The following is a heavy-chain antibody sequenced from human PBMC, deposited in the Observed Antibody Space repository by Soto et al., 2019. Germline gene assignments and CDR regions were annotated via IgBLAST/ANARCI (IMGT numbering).Heavy chain of an antibody. CDR1: GFTFGTTD. CDR2: IDGSGGST. Sequence: QLLQSGGGLVQPGGSLTLSCAASGFTFGTTDMSWVRQAPGEGLEWVSTIDGSGGSTYYADSVKGRFTISRDNSRNTVYLQKNSLRGDDTALYYCVKNSGWFNTWGQGALVTGSS. CDR3: VKNSGWFNT. V-gene: IGHV3-23*01. J-gene: IGHJ5*02. D-gene: IGHD3-10*01.